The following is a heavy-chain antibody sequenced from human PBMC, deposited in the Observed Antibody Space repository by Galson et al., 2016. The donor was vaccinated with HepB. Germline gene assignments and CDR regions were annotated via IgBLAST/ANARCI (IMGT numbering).Heavy chain of an antibody. CDR2: ISSSSSYI. V-gene: IGHV3-21*06. CDR3: ARGEAPAASDEFYYYFGMDV. Sequence: SLRLSCAASGFSLSTYSLNWVRQAPGKGLEWISSISSSSSYIYYADSVKGRFTISRDNAMNSLYLQMTSLRVDDTAVYYCARGEAPAASDEFYYYFGMDVWGQGTTVTVSS. CDR1: GFSLSTYS. J-gene: IGHJ6*02. D-gene: IGHD2-2*01.